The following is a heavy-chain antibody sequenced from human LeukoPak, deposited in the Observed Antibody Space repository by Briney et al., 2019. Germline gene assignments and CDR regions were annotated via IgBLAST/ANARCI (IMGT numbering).Heavy chain of an antibody. CDR1: GGSISSSSYY. V-gene: IGHV4-39*07. CDR3: ARVVPLTIFGVVITRVYYYYYMDV. CDR2: INHSGST. Sequence: SETLSLTCTVSGGSISSSSYYWGWIRQPPGKGLEWIGEINHSGSTNYNPSLKRRVTISVDTSKNQFSLKLSSVTAADTAVYYCARVVPLTIFGVVITRVYYYYYMDVWGKGTTVTVSS. J-gene: IGHJ6*03. D-gene: IGHD3-3*01.